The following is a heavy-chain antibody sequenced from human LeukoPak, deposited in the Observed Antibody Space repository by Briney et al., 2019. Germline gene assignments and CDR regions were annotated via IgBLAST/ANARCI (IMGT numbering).Heavy chain of an antibody. Sequence: GGSLRLSCAASGFTFSSYAMSWVRQAPGKGLEWVSAISGSGGSTYYADSVKGRFTISRDNSKNTLYLQMNSLRAEDTAVYYCAKGGQLELRSAYYFDYWGQGTLVTVSS. CDR2: ISGSGGST. D-gene: IGHD1-7*01. CDR1: GFTFSSYA. V-gene: IGHV3-23*01. CDR3: AKGGQLELRSAYYFDY. J-gene: IGHJ4*02.